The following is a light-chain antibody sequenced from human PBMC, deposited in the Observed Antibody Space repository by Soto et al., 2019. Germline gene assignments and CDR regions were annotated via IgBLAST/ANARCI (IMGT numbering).Light chain of an antibody. CDR2: EVS. CDR1: SSDVGGSNF. Sequence: QSVLTQPPSASGSPGQSVTISCTGTSSDVGGSNFVSWYRQHPGKAPKLMIYEVSKRPSGVPDRFSGSKSGNTASLTVSGLQAEDEADYYCSTYAVYNTVVFXGGTKSPS. J-gene: IGLJ3*02. CDR3: STYAVYNTVV. V-gene: IGLV2-8*01.